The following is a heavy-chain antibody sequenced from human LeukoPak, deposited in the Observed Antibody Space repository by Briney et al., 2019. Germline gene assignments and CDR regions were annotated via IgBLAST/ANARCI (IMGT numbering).Heavy chain of an antibody. J-gene: IGHJ4*02. Sequence: GESLKISCKGSGYSFTNYWIGWVRQMPGKGLEWMGIIYPGDSDTRYSSSFQGQVTISADKSISTTYLQWSSLKASDTAMYYCARQMSGTCYDYWGQGTLVTVSS. D-gene: IGHD1-26*01. CDR2: IYPGDSDT. CDR3: ARQMSGTCYDY. CDR1: GYSFTNYW. V-gene: IGHV5-51*01.